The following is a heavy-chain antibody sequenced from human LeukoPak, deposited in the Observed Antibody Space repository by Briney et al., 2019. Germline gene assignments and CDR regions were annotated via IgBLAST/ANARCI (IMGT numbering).Heavy chain of an antibody. CDR1: GFTFSSYG. Sequence: GRSLRLSCAASGFTFSSYGMHWVRQAPGKGLDWVAVISYDGSNKYYADSVKGRFTISRDNSKNTLFLRMNSLRAEDTAVYYCAKGSNRGVATIDYWGQGTLVTVSS. J-gene: IGHJ4*02. CDR3: AKGSNRGVATIDY. CDR2: ISYDGSNK. V-gene: IGHV3-30*18. D-gene: IGHD5-12*01.